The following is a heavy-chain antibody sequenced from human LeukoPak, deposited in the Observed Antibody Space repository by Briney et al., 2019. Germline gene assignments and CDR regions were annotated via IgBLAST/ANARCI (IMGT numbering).Heavy chain of an antibody. CDR2: ISGSGGST. CDR3: AKRGPRPGRWSDAFNI. CDR1: GFTFSNYD. Sequence: GGSLRLSCAASGFTFSNYDMNWVRQAPGKGLEWVSAISGSGGSTYYADSVKGRFTISRDNSKNTLYLQMNSLRAEDTAVYYCAKRGPRPGRWSDAFNIWGQGTMVTVSS. D-gene: IGHD4-23*01. J-gene: IGHJ3*02. V-gene: IGHV3-23*01.